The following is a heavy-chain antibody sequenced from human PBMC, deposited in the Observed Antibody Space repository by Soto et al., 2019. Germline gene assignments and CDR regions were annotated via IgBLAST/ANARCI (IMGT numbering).Heavy chain of an antibody. J-gene: IGHJ4*02. Sequence: GGSLRLSCAASGLTFSSYAMSWVRQAPGKGLEWVSAISGSGGRTYYTDSVKGRFTISRDNSKNTLYLQMNNLRAEDTAVYYCAKDALHYYASSGHQDFFDYWGQGTLVTVSS. CDR1: GLTFSSYA. V-gene: IGHV3-23*01. D-gene: IGHD3-22*01. CDR2: ISGSGGRT. CDR3: AKDALHYYASSGHQDFFDY.